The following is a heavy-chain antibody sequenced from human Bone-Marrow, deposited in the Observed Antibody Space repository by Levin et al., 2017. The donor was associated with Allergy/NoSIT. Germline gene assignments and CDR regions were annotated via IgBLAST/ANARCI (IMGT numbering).Heavy chain of an antibody. D-gene: IGHD2-2*01. CDR1: GFTFSNYA. CDR2: ISYDGSNK. V-gene: IGHV3-30-3*01. J-gene: IGHJ5*02. Sequence: PGGSLRLSCAASGFTFSNYAIHWVRQAPGKGLEWVAVISYDGSNKKYADAVKGRFTISRDNSNNTLYLQMNSLRAEDTAVYYCARAPTHDCSTTSWYVNGWFDAWGQGALVTVSS. CDR3: ARAPTHDCSTTSWYVNGWFDA.